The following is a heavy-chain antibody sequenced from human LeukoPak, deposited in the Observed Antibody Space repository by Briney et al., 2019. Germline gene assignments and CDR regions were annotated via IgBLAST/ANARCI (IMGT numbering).Heavy chain of an antibody. J-gene: IGHJ4*02. D-gene: IGHD6-13*01. CDR2: INPNSGGT. V-gene: IGHV1-2*02. Sequence: ASVKVSCKASGYTFTGYYMHWVRQAPGQGLEWMGWINPNSGGTNYAQKFQGRVTMTRDTSISTAYMELSRLRSDDTAVYYCAREGSRSAAGTFSPFDYWGQGTLVTVSS. CDR3: AREGSRSAAGTFSPFDY. CDR1: GYTFTGYY.